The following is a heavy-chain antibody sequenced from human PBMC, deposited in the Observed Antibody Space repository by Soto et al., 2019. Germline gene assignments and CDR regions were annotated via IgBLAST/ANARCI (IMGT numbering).Heavy chain of an antibody. J-gene: IGHJ4*02. D-gene: IGHD4-17*01. CDR1: GYTFTSYA. Sequence: ASVKVSCKASGYTFTSYAMHWVRQAPGQRLEWMGWTNAGNGNTKYSQKFQGRVTITRDTSASTAYMELSSLRSEDTAVYYCAREHDDNGDYGPGFYFDYWGQGTLVTVSS. CDR2: TNAGNGNT. CDR3: AREHDDNGDYGPGFYFDY. V-gene: IGHV1-3*01.